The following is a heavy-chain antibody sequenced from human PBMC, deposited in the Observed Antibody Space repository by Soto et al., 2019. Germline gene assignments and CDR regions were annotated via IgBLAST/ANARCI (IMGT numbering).Heavy chain of an antibody. D-gene: IGHD6-25*01. CDR3: ACSEGDDAFDI. Sequence: QVQLVQSGAEVKKPGSSVKVSCKASGGTFSSYTISWVRQAPGQGLEWMGRIIPILGIANYAQKFQGRVTIPAAKSTSTAYMELSSMRSEDTAVYYCACSEGDDAFDIWGQGTMVTVSS. V-gene: IGHV1-69*02. J-gene: IGHJ3*02. CDR2: IIPILGIA. CDR1: GGTFSSYT.